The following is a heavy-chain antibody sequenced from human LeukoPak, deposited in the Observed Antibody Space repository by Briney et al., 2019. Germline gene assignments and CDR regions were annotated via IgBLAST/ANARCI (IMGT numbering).Heavy chain of an antibody. V-gene: IGHV4-59*01. CDR1: GGSISSYY. CDR2: IYYSGST. Sequence: SETLSLTCTVSGGSISSYYWSWIRQPPGKGLEWIGYIYYSGSTNYNPSLKSRVTISVDTSKNQFSLKLSSVTAADTAVYYCARVYSSSWRAEYFQHWGQGTLVTVSS. CDR3: ARVYSSSWRAEYFQH. D-gene: IGHD6-13*01. J-gene: IGHJ1*01.